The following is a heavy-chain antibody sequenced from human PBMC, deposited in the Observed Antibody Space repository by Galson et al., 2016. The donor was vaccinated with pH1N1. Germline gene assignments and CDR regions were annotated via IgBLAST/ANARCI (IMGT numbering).Heavy chain of an antibody. Sequence: SLRLSCAASGFTFSNWHMDWVRQAPGEGLEWISFITYTSGTTYYADSVKGRFIVSRDNAKNALYLQMNSLRVEDTAVYYCARDGARVGAHGAFDVWGQGTMVTVFS. CDR3: ARDGARVGAHGAFDV. V-gene: IGHV3-48*01. CDR1: GFTFSNWH. D-gene: IGHD3-16*01. CDR2: ITYTSGTT. J-gene: IGHJ3*01.